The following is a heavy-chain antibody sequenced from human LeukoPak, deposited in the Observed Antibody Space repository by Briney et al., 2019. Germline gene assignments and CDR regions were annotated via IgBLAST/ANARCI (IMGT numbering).Heavy chain of an antibody. CDR2: IYYSGST. V-gene: IGHV4-59*13. CDR1: GGSISNDY. D-gene: IGHD5-12*01. Sequence: TPSETLSLTCTVSGGSISNDYWSWIRQPPGKGLEWIGYIYYSGSTNYNPSLKSRVTISVDTSKNQFSLKLSSVTAADTAVYYCAREIVLGAFDIWGQGTMVTVSS. CDR3: AREIVLGAFDI. J-gene: IGHJ3*02.